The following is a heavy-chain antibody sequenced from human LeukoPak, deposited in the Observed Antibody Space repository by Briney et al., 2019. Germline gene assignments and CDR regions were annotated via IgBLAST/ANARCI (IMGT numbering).Heavy chain of an antibody. J-gene: IGHJ4*02. CDR3: AWLLGYCSSTSCYTGGYY. CDR2: INPNSGGT. V-gene: IGHV1-2*06. D-gene: IGHD2-2*02. CDR1: GYTFTGYY. Sequence: ASVKVSCKASGYTFTGYYMHWVRQAPGQGLEWMGRINPNSGGTNYAQKFQGRVTMTRDTSISTAYMELSRLRSDDTAVYYCAWLLGYCSSTSCYTGGYYWGQGTLVTVSS.